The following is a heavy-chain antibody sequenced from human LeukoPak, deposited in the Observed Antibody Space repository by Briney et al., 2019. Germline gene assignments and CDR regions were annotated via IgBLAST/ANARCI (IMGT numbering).Heavy chain of an antibody. CDR1: AFTFSGSA. CDR3: TRLTGADVFDI. J-gene: IGHJ3*02. V-gene: IGHV3-73*01. D-gene: IGHD3-10*01. CDR2: IRSKANNYAT. Sequence: GGSLRLSCAASAFTFSGSAIHWVRQASGKGLEWVGRIRSKANNYATAYAASVEGRFTISRDDSKSTAYLQMNSLKTEDTAVYYCTRLTGADVFDIWGQGTMVTVSS.